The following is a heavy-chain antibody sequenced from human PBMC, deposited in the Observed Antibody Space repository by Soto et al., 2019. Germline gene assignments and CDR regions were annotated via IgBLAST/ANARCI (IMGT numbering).Heavy chain of an antibody. V-gene: IGHV3-11*01. D-gene: IGHD3-16*01. CDR2: IGSSGRTI. J-gene: IGHJ4*02. CDR3: ASGGSLAPEY. Sequence: QVQLVESGGGLVKPGESLRLCCAASGFNFSDYYMTWIRQAPGKGLEWVSSIGSSGRTIYYADSVKGRFTISRDNAKKSVILQMSSLSVEDTAVYYCASGGSLAPEYWGQGTLVTVSS. CDR1: GFNFSDYY.